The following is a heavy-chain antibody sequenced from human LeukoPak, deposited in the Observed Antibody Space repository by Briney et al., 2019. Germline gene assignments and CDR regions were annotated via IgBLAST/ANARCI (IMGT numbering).Heavy chain of an antibody. CDR3: ARRGVPAATVDY. V-gene: IGHV4-39*01. CDR1: GGSISSSSYY. J-gene: IGHJ4*02. D-gene: IGHD2-2*01. Sequence: PSETLSLTCTVSGGSISSSSYYWGWIRQPPGKGLEWIGSIYYSGSTYYNPSLKSRVTISVDTSKNQFSLKLSSVTAADTAVYYCARRGVPAATVDYWGQGTLVTVSS. CDR2: IYYSGST.